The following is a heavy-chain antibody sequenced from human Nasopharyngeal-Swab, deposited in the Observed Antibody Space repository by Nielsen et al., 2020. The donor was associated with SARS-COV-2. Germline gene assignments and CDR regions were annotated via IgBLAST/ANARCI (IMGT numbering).Heavy chain of an antibody. Sequence: GESLKISCAASGFTFSSYAMSWVRQAPGKGLEWVSAISGSGGSTYYADSVKGRFTISRDTSKDTLYLQMNNLRADDTAVYYCVRDRDISGYGSSGYYGADAFDLWGRGTMVTVST. D-gene: IGHD3-22*01. CDR2: ISGSGGST. J-gene: IGHJ3*01. V-gene: IGHV3-23*01. CDR3: VRDRDISGYGSSGYYGADAFDL. CDR1: GFTFSSYA.